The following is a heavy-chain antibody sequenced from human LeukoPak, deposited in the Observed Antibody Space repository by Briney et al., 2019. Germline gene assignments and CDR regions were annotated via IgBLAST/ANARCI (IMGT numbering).Heavy chain of an antibody. CDR2: IIPILGIA. CDR1: GGTFSSYA. D-gene: IGHD1-1*01. V-gene: IGHV1-69*04. CDR3: ATEGNWNENYFDY. J-gene: IGHJ4*02. Sequence: APVKVSCKASGGTFSSYAISWVRQAPGQGLEWMGRIIPILGIANYAQKFQGRVTITADKSTSTAYMELSSLRSEDTAVYYCATEGNWNENYFDYWGQGTLVTVSS.